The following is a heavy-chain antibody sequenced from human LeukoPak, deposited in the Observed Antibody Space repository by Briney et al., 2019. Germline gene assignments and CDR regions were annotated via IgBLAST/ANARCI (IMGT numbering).Heavy chain of an antibody. D-gene: IGHD6-19*01. Sequence: GGSLRLSCAASGFTFDDYTMSWVRQAPGKGLEWVAKMKEDGSDIHYVDSVRGRFSISRDNAKDSLYLQMNSLRVDDTAVYYCARGGAVAGRFDPWGQGTQVTVPS. CDR3: ARGGAVAGRFDP. CDR2: MKEDGSDI. V-gene: IGHV3-7*01. CDR1: GFTFDDYT. J-gene: IGHJ5*02.